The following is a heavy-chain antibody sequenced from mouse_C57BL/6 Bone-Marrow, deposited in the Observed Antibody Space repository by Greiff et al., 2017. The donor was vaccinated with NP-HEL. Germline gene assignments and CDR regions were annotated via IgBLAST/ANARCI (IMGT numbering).Heavy chain of an antibody. Sequence: VQLQQSGAELVRPGTSVEMSCKASGYTFTNYWIGWAKQRPGHGLEWIGDIYPGGGYTNYNEKFKGKATLTADKSSSTAYMQFSSLTSEDSAIYYCARYDYGSSFFAYWGQGTLVTVSA. J-gene: IGHJ3*01. CDR3: ARYDYGSSFFAY. CDR2: IYPGGGYT. D-gene: IGHD1-1*01. V-gene: IGHV1-63*01. CDR1: GYTFTNYW.